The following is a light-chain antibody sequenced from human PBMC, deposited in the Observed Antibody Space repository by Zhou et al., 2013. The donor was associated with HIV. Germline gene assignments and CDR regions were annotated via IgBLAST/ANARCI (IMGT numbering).Light chain of an antibody. CDR1: QSISSY. CDR2: KAS. Sequence: DIQMTQSPSSLSASVGDRVTITCRASQSISSYLNWYQQKPGKAPKLLIYKASSLESGVPSRFSGSGSGTEFTLTISSLQPDDFATYYCQQSYSSPRTFGPGTKVAIK. V-gene: IGKV1-39*01. J-gene: IGKJ3*01. CDR3: QQSYSSPRT.